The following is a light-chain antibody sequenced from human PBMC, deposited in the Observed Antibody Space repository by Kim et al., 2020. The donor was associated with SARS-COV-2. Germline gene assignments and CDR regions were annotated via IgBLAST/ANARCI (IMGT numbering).Light chain of an antibody. V-gene: IGLV2-18*02. Sequence: GQSVTIFCNGTSSDVGSYNRVTWYQQPPGTAPKLMIYEVSNRPSGVPDRFSGSKYGNTASLTISGLQAEDEADYYCSSYASSSTWVFGGGTQLTVL. J-gene: IGLJ3*02. CDR1: SSDVGSYNR. CDR3: SSYASSSTWV. CDR2: EVS.